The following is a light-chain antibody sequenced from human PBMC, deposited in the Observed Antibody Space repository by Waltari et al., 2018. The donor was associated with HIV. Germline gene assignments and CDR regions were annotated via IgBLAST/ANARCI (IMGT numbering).Light chain of an antibody. J-gene: IGLJ2*01. CDR2: EVS. V-gene: IGLV2-14*01. CDR1: SSDIGAYDF. Sequence: QSALTQPASVSGSPGQSITVSCTGTSSDIGAYDFVSWYQQTPGTAPTLVIYEVSNRPSGISYRCSGSKSGNTASLTISGLQTEDEADYYCSSFTTSNSLLFGGGTKVTVL. CDR3: SSFTTSNSLL.